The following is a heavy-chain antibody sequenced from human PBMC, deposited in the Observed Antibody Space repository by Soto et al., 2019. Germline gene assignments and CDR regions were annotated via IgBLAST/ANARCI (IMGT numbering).Heavy chain of an antibody. CDR3: AKGGSEPKSIRIAAAPDY. Sequence: EVQLLESGGGLVQPGGSLRLSCAASGFTFSSYAMSWVRQAPGKGLEWVSAISGSGGSTYYADSVKGRFTISRDNSKNTLYLQMNSRRAEDTAVYYCAKGGSEPKSIRIAAAPDYWGQGTLVTVSS. D-gene: IGHD6-13*01. V-gene: IGHV3-23*01. J-gene: IGHJ4*02. CDR1: GFTFSSYA. CDR2: ISGSGGST.